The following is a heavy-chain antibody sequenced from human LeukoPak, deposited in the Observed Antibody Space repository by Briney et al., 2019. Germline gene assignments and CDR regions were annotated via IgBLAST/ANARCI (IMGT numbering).Heavy chain of an antibody. CDR3: ARVSSSFYDFWSGYSPSWFDP. D-gene: IGHD3-3*01. J-gene: IGHJ5*02. CDR2: MHHSGST. V-gene: IGHV4-4*02. CDR1: GGSISSSNW. Sequence: SETLSLTCAVSGGSISSSNWWSCVRQPPGKGLEWIGEMHHSGSTNYNPSLKSRVTVSVDTSKKQFSLQMSSVSAADTAVYYCARVSSSFYDFWSGYSPSWFDPWGQGTLVTVSS.